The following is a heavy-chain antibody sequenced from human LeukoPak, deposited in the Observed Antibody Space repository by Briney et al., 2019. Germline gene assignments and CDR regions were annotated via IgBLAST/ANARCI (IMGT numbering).Heavy chain of an antibody. CDR2: ISYDGSNK. Sequence: GGSLRLSCAASGFTFSSYAMHWVRQAPGKGLEWVAVISYDGSNKYYADSVKGRFTISRDNSKNTLYLQMNSLRAEDTAVYYCAKGLREVITPSYFDYWGQGTLVTVSS. V-gene: IGHV3-30-3*01. J-gene: IGHJ4*02. CDR1: GFTFSSYA. D-gene: IGHD3-3*01. CDR3: AKGLREVITPSYFDY.